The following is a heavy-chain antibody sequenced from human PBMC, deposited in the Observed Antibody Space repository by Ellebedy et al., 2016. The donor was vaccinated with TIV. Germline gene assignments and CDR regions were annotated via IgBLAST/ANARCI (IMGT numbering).Heavy chain of an antibody. CDR2: MFRAGSA. D-gene: IGHD4-17*01. CDR3: ASQYPYADYPDRTDH. V-gene: IGHV3-66*04. Sequence: GESLKISCAASGLTVSSNYMGWVRQAPGKGLKWVSVMFRAGSAYYADAVKGRFTISRDNSKNTLYLQMNSLRAEDSAVYYCASQYPYADYPDRTDHWGQGTLVTVSS. J-gene: IGHJ4*02. CDR1: GLTVSSNY.